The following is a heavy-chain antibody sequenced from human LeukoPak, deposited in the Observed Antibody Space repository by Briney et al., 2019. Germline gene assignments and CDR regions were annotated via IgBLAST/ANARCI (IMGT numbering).Heavy chain of an antibody. CDR2: INPSSGTT. CDR1: GYTFTNYY. Sequence: ASVKVSCKASGYTFTNYYMVWVRQAPGQGLEWMGIINPSSGTTNYAQKFQGRVTMTRDMSTSTVYMELSSLRSEDTAVYYCARGPHKSTYDRDNWFDPWGQGTLVTVSS. D-gene: IGHD3-3*01. J-gene: IGHJ5*02. CDR3: ARGPHKSTYDRDNWFDP. V-gene: IGHV1-46*01.